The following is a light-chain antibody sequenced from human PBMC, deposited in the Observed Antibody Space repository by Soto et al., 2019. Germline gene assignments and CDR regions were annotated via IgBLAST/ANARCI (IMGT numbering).Light chain of an antibody. J-gene: IGKJ2*01. V-gene: IGKV3-15*01. CDR1: QSVSSN. CDR3: QRSNNWPYT. Sequence: EIVMTQSPATLSVSPGERATLSCRASQSVSSNLAWYQQKPGQAPRLLFYGASTRTTGIPARFSGSGSGTDFTLSISSRQSEESAVKYCQRSNNWPYTFGQGNKLEIK. CDR2: GAS.